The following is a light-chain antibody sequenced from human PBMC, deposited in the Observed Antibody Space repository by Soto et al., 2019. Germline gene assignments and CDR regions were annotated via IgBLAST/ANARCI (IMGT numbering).Light chain of an antibody. V-gene: IGLV1-40*01. CDR3: QSYDTSLSGVI. J-gene: IGLJ2*01. CDR1: SSNIGAGYD. Sequence: QSVLTQTPSVSGALGQTITMSCTGSSSNIGAGYDVPWYQQFPGAAPRLLIYADNNRPSGVPDRFSASKSGNSASLAITGLQGEDEANYYCQSYDTSLSGVIFGAGTKLTVL. CDR2: ADN.